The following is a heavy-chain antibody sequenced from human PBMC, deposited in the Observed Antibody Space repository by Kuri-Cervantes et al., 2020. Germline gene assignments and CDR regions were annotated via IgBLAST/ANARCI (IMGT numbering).Heavy chain of an antibody. CDR3: ARDGAVAGGMTGFDY. Sequence: GESLKISCAASGFTFSSYDMHWVRQATGKGLEWVSAIGTAGDTYYPGSVKGRFTISRENAKNSLYLQMNSLRAEDTAVYYCARDGAVAGGMTGFDYWGQGTLVTVSS. CDR1: GFTFSSYD. V-gene: IGHV3-13*01. J-gene: IGHJ4*02. CDR2: IGTAGDT. D-gene: IGHD6-19*01.